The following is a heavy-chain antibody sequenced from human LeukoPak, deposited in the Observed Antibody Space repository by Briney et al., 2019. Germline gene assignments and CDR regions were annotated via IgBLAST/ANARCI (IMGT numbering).Heavy chain of an antibody. CDR1: RYSFTSYC. CDR3: ARDPSSSGWYFDY. Sequence: GASVKVSCKASRYSFTSYCIRWVRQAPGQGLEGMGWSSAYNGDTNYAQKLQGRGTMTTDTSTSTTYMEVRSLKSDDTAVYYCARDPSSSGWYFDYWGQGTLVTVSS. V-gene: IGHV1-18*01. J-gene: IGHJ4*02. CDR2: SSAYNGDT. D-gene: IGHD6-19*01.